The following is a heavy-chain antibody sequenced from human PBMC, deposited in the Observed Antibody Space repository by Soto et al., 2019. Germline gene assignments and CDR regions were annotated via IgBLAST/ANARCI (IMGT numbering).Heavy chain of an antibody. D-gene: IGHD3-22*01. CDR2: IIPILGIA. Sequence: GASVQVSCKASGGTFSSYTISWVRQAPGQGLEWMGRIIPILGIANYAQKFQGRVTITADKSTSTAYMELIRLRVEDTAMYYCARVDYHDASGPFSEALDVWGQGTMVTVSS. V-gene: IGHV1-69*02. J-gene: IGHJ3*01. CDR1: GGTFSSYT. CDR3: ARVDYHDASGPFSEALDV.